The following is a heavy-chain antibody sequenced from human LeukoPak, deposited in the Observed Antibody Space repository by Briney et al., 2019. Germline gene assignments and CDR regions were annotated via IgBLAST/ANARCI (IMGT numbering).Heavy chain of an antibody. Sequence: GGSLRLSCAASEFTFSDYHMNWIRQAPGKGLEWVSGITWNSGSIGYADSVRGRFTISRDNAKNSLYLEMNSLRAEDTALYYCAKEDHFASWGQGTLVTVSS. CDR3: AKEDHFAS. CDR2: ITWNSGSI. V-gene: IGHV3-9*01. CDR1: EFTFSDYH. J-gene: IGHJ4*02.